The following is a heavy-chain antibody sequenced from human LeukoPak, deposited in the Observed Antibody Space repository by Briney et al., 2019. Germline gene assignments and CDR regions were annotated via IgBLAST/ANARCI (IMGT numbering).Heavy chain of an antibody. Sequence: PGGSLRLSCAASGFTVSSYSMNWVRQAPGKGLEWDSYISSSSSTIYYADSVKGRFTISRDNAKNSLYLQMNSLRAEDTAVYYCASASSGSYGGGFDYWGQGTLVTVSS. CDR3: ASASSGSYGGGFDY. CDR1: GFTVSSYS. CDR2: ISSSSSTI. V-gene: IGHV3-48*01. J-gene: IGHJ4*02. D-gene: IGHD1-26*01.